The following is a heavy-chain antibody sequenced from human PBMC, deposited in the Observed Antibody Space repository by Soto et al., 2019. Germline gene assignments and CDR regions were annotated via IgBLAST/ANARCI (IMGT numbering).Heavy chain of an antibody. V-gene: IGHV3-23*01. J-gene: IGHJ4*02. Sequence: GSGDSTYYADSVKGRFTISRDNSKNTLYLQMNSLRAEDTAVYYCAKRASGSYFDYWGQGTLFTVSS. CDR2: GSGDST. D-gene: IGHD3-10*01. CDR3: AKRASGSYFDY.